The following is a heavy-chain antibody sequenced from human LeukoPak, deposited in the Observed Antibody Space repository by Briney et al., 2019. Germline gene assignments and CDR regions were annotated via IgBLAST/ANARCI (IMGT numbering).Heavy chain of an antibody. Sequence: ASVKVSCKASGYTFTDYYMHWVRQAPGQGLEWMGWINPNSGGTNYAQKFQGRVTMTRDTSISTAYMELSRLRSDDTAVYYCARDRWLEWEPLDYWGQGTLVTVSS. V-gene: IGHV1-2*02. J-gene: IGHJ4*02. CDR2: INPNSGGT. CDR3: ARDRWLEWEPLDY. CDR1: GYTFTDYY. D-gene: IGHD1-26*01.